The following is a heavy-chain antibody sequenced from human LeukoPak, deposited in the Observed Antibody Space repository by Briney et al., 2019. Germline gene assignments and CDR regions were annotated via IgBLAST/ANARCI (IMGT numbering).Heavy chain of an antibody. V-gene: IGHV4-61*01. CDR1: GGSVSSGSYY. J-gene: IGHJ2*01. D-gene: IGHD3-22*01. CDR2: IYYSGST. CDR3: ARGVTMIVVVIHDWYFDL. Sequence: SETLSLTCTVSGGSVSSGSYYWSWIRQPPGKGLEWIGYIYYSGSTNYNPSLKSRVTISVDTSKNQFSLKLTSVTAADTAVYYCARGVTMIVVVIHDWYFDLWGRGTLVTVSS.